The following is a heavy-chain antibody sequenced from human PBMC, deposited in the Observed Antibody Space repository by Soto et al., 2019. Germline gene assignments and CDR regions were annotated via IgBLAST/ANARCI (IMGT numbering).Heavy chain of an antibody. V-gene: IGHV3-23*01. Sequence: GGSLRVSCADSGFPFSSYVMTWVRQAPGKGLEWVSVISGGGGSTNYAESVKGRFTISRDNSENTLYLQMNSLRAEDTAVYYCAKAVTRVRGINPYSYGLDVWGQGTTVTVSS. CDR3: AKAVTRVRGINPYSYGLDV. CDR2: ISGGGGST. D-gene: IGHD3-10*01. CDR1: GFPFSSYV. J-gene: IGHJ6*02.